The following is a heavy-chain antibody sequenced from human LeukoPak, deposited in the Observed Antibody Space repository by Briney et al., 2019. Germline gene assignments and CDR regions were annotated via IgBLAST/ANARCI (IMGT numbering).Heavy chain of an antibody. V-gene: IGHV4-39*07. Sequence: NASETLSLTCTVSGGSISSSSYYWGWIRQPPGKGLEWIGSIYYSGSTYYNPSLKSRVTISVDRSKNQFSLKLSSVTAADTAVYYCARGEAAAGYFDYWGQGTLVTVSS. CDR2: IYYSGST. D-gene: IGHD6-13*01. CDR1: GGSISSSSYY. CDR3: ARGEAAAGYFDY. J-gene: IGHJ4*02.